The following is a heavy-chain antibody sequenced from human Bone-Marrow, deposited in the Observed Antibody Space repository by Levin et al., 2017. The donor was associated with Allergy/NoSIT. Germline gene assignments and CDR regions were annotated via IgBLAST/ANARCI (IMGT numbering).Heavy chain of an antibody. CDR1: GASFTNYY. V-gene: IGHV4-34*01. J-gene: IGHJ4*02. D-gene: IGHD1-26*01. Sequence: PSETLSLTCAVSGASFTNYYWSWIRQPPGKGLEWMGEINYSGSARYNPSLKGRVTMSLNPSTNEFSVNLTSVTAADTAVYYCARGVGSHWGQGSLVTVSS. CDR2: INYSGSA. CDR3: ARGVGSH.